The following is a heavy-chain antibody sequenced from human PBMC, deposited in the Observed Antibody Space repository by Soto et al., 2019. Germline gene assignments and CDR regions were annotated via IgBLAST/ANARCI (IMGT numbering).Heavy chain of an antibody. CDR2: ISSSSSTI. V-gene: IGHV3-48*02. Sequence: GGSLRLSCVASGFTFSSYSMNWVRQAPGKGLEWVSYISSSSSTIYYADSVKGRFTISRDNAKNSLYLQMNSLRDEDTAVYYCARELYDSSGYYYYYYYGMDVWGQGTTVTVSS. J-gene: IGHJ6*02. D-gene: IGHD3-22*01. CDR1: GFTFSSYS. CDR3: ARELYDSSGYYYYYYYGMDV.